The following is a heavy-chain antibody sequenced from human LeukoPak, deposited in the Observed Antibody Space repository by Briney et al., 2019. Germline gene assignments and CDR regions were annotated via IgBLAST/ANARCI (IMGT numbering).Heavy chain of an antibody. CDR2: ISVHSGKT. D-gene: IGHD5-12*01. J-gene: IGHJ4*02. Sequence: ASVNVSCKASGYSFTTHGIGWVRQAAGQGLEWVGWISVHSGKTDYAPKLQGRVTMTIDRSTNTAYMEVRSLRSDDTAVYYCARGDDIVATTLFDYWGQGTLVTVSS. CDR3: ARGDDIVATTLFDY. CDR1: GYSFTTHG. V-gene: IGHV1-18*01.